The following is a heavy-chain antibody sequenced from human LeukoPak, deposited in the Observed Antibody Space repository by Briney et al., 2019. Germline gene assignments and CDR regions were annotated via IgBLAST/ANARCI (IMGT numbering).Heavy chain of an antibody. CDR3: ARDPFQRSMVRGAPTYFDY. CDR1: GFTFSSYG. CDR2: IWYDGSNK. D-gene: IGHD3-10*01. Sequence: GRSLRLSCAASGFTFSSYGMHWVRQAPGKGLEWVAVIWYDGSNKYYADSVKGRFTISRDNSKNTLYLQMNSLRAEDTAVYYCARDPFQRSMVRGAPTYFDYWGQGTLVTVSS. J-gene: IGHJ4*02. V-gene: IGHV3-33*01.